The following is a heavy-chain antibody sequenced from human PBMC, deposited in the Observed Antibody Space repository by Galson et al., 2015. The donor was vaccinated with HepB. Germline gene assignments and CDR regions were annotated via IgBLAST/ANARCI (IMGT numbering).Heavy chain of an antibody. J-gene: IGHJ6*02. CDR3: ARDTHHSYDFWSDYYYYGMDV. CDR2: ISSSSSYT. CDR1: GFTFSDYY. V-gene: IGHV3-11*06. D-gene: IGHD3-3*01. Sequence: SLRLSCAASGFTFSDYYMSWIRQAPGKGLEWVSYISSSSSYTNYADSVKGRFTISRDNAKNSLYLQMNSLRAEDTAVYYCARDTHHSYDFWSDYYYYGMDVWGQGTTVTVSS.